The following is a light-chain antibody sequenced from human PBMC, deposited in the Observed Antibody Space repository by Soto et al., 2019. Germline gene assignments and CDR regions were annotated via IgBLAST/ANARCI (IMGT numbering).Light chain of an antibody. J-gene: IGLJ2*01. CDR3: SSDAGSNNVV. V-gene: IGLV2-8*01. Sequence: QSALTQPPSASGSPGQSVTISCTGTSSDVGGNNYVSWYQQHPGKAPKLMIDEVSKRPSGVPDRFSGSTSGNTASLTVSGLHAEDEADYYCSSDAGSNNVVFGGGTKLTVL. CDR2: EVS. CDR1: SSDVGGNNY.